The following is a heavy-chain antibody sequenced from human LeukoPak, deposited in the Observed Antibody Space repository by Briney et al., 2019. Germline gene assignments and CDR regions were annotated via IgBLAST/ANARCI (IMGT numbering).Heavy chain of an antibody. D-gene: IGHD6-13*01. Sequence: SQTLSLTCAISGDSVSSNSATWNWIRQSPGKGLEWIGYIYYSGSTSYNPSLKSRVTISVDTSKNHFSLKLSSVTAADTAVYYCARYATAGGPNWFDPWGQGTLVTVSS. J-gene: IGHJ5*02. CDR2: IYYSGST. V-gene: IGHV4-61*03. CDR3: ARYATAGGPNWFDP. CDR1: GDSVSSNSAT.